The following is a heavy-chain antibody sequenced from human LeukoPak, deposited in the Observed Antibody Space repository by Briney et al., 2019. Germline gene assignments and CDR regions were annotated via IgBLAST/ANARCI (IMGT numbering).Heavy chain of an antibody. D-gene: IGHD2-2*01. J-gene: IGHJ4*02. CDR1: GFTFSSYG. CDR3: AKDKNQLQSYDY. V-gene: IGHV3-30*18. CDR2: ISYDGSNK. Sequence: AGGSLRLSCAASGFTFSSYGMHWVRQAPGKGLEWVAVISYDGSNKYYADSVKGRFTISIDNSKNTLYLQMNSLRAEDTALYYCAKDKNQLQSYDYWGQGTLVTVSS.